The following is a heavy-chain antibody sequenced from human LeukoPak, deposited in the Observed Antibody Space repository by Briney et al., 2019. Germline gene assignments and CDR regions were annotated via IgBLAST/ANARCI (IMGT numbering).Heavy chain of an antibody. CDR1: GFTFSSYG. J-gene: IGHJ3*02. Sequence: PGGSLRLSCAASGFTFSSYGMHWVRQAPGKGLEWVAFIRYDGSKKYYTDSVKGRFTISRDNSKNTPYVQMNSLRDEDTAMYYCAKDVAVGGTDDAFDIWGQGTMVTVSS. CDR2: IRYDGSKK. CDR3: AKDVAVGGTDDAFDI. V-gene: IGHV3-30*02. D-gene: IGHD6-19*01.